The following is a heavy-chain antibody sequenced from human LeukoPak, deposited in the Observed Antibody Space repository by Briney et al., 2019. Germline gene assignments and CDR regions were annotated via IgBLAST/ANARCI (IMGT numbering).Heavy chain of an antibody. D-gene: IGHD5-18*01. CDR2: ISGSGGST. Sequence: GGSLRLSCAASGFTFSSYAMSWVRQAPGKGLEWVSAISGSGGSTYYADSVKGRFTISRDNSKNTLYLQMNSLRAEDTAVYYCARDRSGYSYENDAFDIWGQGTMVTVSS. J-gene: IGHJ3*02. V-gene: IGHV3-23*01. CDR3: ARDRSGYSYENDAFDI. CDR1: GFTFSSYA.